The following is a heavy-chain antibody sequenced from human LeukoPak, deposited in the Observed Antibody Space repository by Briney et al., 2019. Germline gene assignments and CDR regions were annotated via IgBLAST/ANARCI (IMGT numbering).Heavy chain of an antibody. J-gene: IGHJ4*02. CDR2: IRDSGVTA. V-gene: IGHV3-23*01. CDR3: ANLNAPYWGNFDY. Sequence: PGGSLRLSCAASGFTFSNYAMSWVRQAPGQGLDWVSAIRDSGVTAYYADSVKGRFTISRDNSKSTLYLQMNSLRAEDTAVYYCANLNAPYWGNFDYWGQGTLVTVSS. D-gene: IGHD3-16*01. CDR1: GFTFSNYA.